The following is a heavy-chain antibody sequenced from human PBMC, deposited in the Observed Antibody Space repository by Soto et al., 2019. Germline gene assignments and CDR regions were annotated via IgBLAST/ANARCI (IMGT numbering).Heavy chain of an antibody. CDR3: ARDLLGYHYGMDV. Sequence: GSLRLSCAASGFTFASHAMSWVRQAPGKGLEWVSGISANGGRANYADSVKGRFSLSRDNAKNLLYLQMNSLRDEDTAVYYCARDLLGYHYGMDVWGQGTTVTVSS. CDR1: GFTFASHA. D-gene: IGHD2-21*01. V-gene: IGHV3-23*01. CDR2: ISANGGRA. J-gene: IGHJ6*02.